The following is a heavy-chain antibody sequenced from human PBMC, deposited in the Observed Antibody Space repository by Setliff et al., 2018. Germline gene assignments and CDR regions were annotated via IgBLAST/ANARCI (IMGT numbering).Heavy chain of an antibody. V-gene: IGHV1-2*06. J-gene: IGHJ4*02. D-gene: IGHD6-25*01. CDR2: INPNSGAT. Sequence: GASVKVSCKTSGYPFTDYYIHWVRQAPGQGLEWMGRINPNSGATNFAQKFQGRVIMTRDTSISTAYMDLSRLRSDDTAVYYCARDLYNSGSDYWGQGTLVTVSS. CDR1: GYPFTDYY. CDR3: ARDLYNSGSDY.